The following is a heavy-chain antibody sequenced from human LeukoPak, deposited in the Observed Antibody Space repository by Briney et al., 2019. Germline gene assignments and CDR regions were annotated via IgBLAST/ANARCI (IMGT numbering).Heavy chain of an antibody. CDR2: IYYSGST. Sequence: SETLSLTCIVSGGSISSSSYYWGWIRQPPGKGLECIGSIYYSGSTYYNPPLKGRVTISVDTSKNQFSLRLSSGTAADTAVYYCARHVRFGELCWFDPWGQGTLVTVSS. V-gene: IGHV4-39*01. CDR3: ARHVRFGELCWFDP. D-gene: IGHD3-10*01. CDR1: GGSISSSSYY. J-gene: IGHJ5*02.